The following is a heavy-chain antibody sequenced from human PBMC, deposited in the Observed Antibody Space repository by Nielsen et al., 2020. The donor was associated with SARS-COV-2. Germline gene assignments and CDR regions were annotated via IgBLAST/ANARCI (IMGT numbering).Heavy chain of an antibody. V-gene: IGHV1-24*01. D-gene: IGHD6-13*01. Sequence: ASVKVSCKVSGYTLTELSMHWVRQAPGKGLEWMGGFDPEDGETIYAQKFQGRVTMTEDTSTDTAYMELSSLRSEDTAVYYCASSYSSSWSGGYYYGMDVWGQGTTVTVSS. CDR3: ASSYSSSWSGGYYYGMDV. CDR2: FDPEDGET. J-gene: IGHJ6*02. CDR1: GYTLTELS.